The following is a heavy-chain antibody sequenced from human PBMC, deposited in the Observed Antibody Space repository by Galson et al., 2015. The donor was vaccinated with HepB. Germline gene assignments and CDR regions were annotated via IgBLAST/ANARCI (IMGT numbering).Heavy chain of an antibody. Sequence: SLRLSCPASGFTFSSYAMGWVGQAQGEGLEWVSAISGSGGSTYYADSVKGRFTISRDNSKNTLYLQMNSLRAEDTAVYYCAKAGTMIVVEDAFDIWGQGTMVTVSS. D-gene: IGHD3-22*01. CDR2: ISGSGGST. CDR1: GFTFSSYA. J-gene: IGHJ3*02. CDR3: AKAGTMIVVEDAFDI. V-gene: IGHV3-23*01.